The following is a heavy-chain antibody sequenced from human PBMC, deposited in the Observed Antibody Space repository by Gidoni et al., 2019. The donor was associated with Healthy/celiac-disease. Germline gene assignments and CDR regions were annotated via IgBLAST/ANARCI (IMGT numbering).Heavy chain of an antibody. CDR2: ISYDGSNK. V-gene: IGHV3-30*18. D-gene: IGHD2-15*01. J-gene: IGHJ6*02. CDR3: AKDRYCSGGSCYAYYYGMDV. CDR1: GFTLRSYG. Sequence: QVQLVESGGGVVQPGRSLRLSCAASGFTLRSYGMHWVRQAPGKGLAWVAVISYDGSNKYYADSVKGRFTISRDNSKNTLYLQMNSLRAEDTAVYYCAKDRYCSGGSCYAYYYGMDVWGQGTTVTVSS.